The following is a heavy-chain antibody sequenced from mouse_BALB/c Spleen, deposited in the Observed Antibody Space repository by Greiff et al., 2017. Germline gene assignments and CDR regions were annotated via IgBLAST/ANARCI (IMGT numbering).Heavy chain of an antibody. CDR2: ISNGGGST. V-gene: IGHV5-12-2*01. CDR3: ASCSHGGGDGFAY. Sequence: EVKLVESGGGLVQPGGSLKISCAASGFTFSSYNMSWVRQTPEKRLEWVAYISNGGGSTYYPDTVKGRFTISRDNAKNTLYLQMSSLKTEDTAVYDCASCSHGGGDGFAYWGQGTLVTVSA. CDR1: GFTFSSYN. J-gene: IGHJ3*01. D-gene: IGHD1-1*02.